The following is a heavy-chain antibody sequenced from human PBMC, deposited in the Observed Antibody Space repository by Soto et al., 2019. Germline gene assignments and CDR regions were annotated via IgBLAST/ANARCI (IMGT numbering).Heavy chain of an antibody. CDR3: ARDGTYHFDY. Sequence: SETLSLTCTVSGASISSYYWSWIRQPPGKGLEWIGYISYSGSTNYNPSLKGRVTISVDTSKNQYSLKLNSVTAADTAVYYCARDGTYHFDYWGQGTLVTVSS. CDR1: GASISSYY. D-gene: IGHD1-26*01. J-gene: IGHJ4*02. V-gene: IGHV4-59*01. CDR2: ISYSGST.